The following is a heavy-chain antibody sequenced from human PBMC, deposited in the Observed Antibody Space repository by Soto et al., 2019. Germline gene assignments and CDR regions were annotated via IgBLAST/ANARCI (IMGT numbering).Heavy chain of an antibody. Sequence: QVQLQQWGAGLLKPSETLSLTCAVYGGSFSGYYWSWIRQPPGKGLEWIGEINHSGSTNYNPSLKSRVTISVDTSKNQFSLKLSSVTAADPAVYYCARWSYSSSSLDYWGQGTLVTVSS. CDR1: GGSFSGYY. CDR2: INHSGST. CDR3: ARWSYSSSSLDY. D-gene: IGHD6-6*01. V-gene: IGHV4-34*01. J-gene: IGHJ4*02.